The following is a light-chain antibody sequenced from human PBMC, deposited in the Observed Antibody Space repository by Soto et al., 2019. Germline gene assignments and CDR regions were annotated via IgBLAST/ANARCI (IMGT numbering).Light chain of an antibody. CDR3: QQSYKTPPS. Sequence: DIQMTQSPSSLSASVGDRVTITCRASQHINSYLNWYQQKPGKAPKLLIYAASDLQSGVPSRVSGSRSGTDFTLTISSLQPEDFATYYCQQSYKTPPSFGKGTKLEIK. CDR2: AAS. V-gene: IGKV1-39*01. J-gene: IGKJ2*01. CDR1: QHINSY.